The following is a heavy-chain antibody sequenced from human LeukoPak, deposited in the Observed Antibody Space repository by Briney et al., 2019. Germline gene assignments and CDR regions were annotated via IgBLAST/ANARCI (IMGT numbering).Heavy chain of an antibody. CDR1: GFTFSSYS. V-gene: IGHV3-7*03. J-gene: IGHJ6*03. Sequence: PGGSLRLSCAASGFTFSSYSMNWVRQAPGKGLEWVANIKQDGSEKYYVDSVKGRFTISRDNAKNSLYLQMNSLRAEDTAIYYCAKAPGSDYYYMDVWGKGTTVTVSS. D-gene: IGHD2-8*02. CDR3: AKAPGSDYYYMDV. CDR2: IKQDGSEK.